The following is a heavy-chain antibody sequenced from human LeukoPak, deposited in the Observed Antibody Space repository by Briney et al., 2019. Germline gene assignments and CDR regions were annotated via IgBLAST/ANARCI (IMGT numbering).Heavy chain of an antibody. J-gene: IGHJ1*01. Sequence: VASVKVSCTASGYIFSIYAMIWVRQAPGQGLELMGWINTNTGNPTYAQGFTGRFVFSLDTSVSTTYLQISSLKAEDTAVYFCARDYTLTLGTTTYFQHWGQGTLVTVSS. D-gene: IGHD1-7*01. V-gene: IGHV7-4-1*02. CDR3: ARDYTLTLGTTTYFQH. CDR2: INTNTGNP. CDR1: GYIFSIYA.